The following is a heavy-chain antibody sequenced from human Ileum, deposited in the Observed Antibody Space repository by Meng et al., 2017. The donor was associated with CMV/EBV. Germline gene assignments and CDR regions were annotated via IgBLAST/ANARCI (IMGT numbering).Heavy chain of an antibody. CDR2: VYYSGST. Sequence: SETLSLTCTVSGSSISSYNWTWIRQPPGKGLEWIGYVYYSGSTNYNASLKSRVTMSVDTSKNQFSLKLSSVTAADAAVYYCARGPGDNSHLYYYGMDVWGQGNTVTVSS. D-gene: IGHD4-23*01. J-gene: IGHJ6*02. CDR1: GSSISSYN. CDR3: ARGPGDNSHLYYYGMDV. V-gene: IGHV4-59*01.